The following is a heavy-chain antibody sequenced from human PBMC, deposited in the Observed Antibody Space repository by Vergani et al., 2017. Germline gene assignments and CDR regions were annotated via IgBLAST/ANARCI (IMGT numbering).Heavy chain of an antibody. V-gene: IGHV4-34*01. CDR1: GGSFSGYC. CDR3: ARGRGHYYYYMDV. D-gene: IGHD1-26*01. J-gene: IGHJ6*03. CDR2: INHSGST. Sequence: QVQLQQWGAGLLKPSETLSLTCAVYGGSFSGYCWSWIRQPPGKGLEWIGEINHSGSTNYNPSLKSRVTISVDTSKNQFSLKLSSVTAADTAVYYCARGRGHYYYYMDVWGKGTTVTVSS.